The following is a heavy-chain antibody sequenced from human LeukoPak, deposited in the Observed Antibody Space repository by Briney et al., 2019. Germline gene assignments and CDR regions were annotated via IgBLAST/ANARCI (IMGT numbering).Heavy chain of an antibody. J-gene: IGHJ6*01. CDR2: IYYIVSP. D-gene: IGHD3-22*01. CDR1: GISISGNVYH. CDR3: ASSYYYDSSGYYGGDYYYGMDV. Sequence: PSEPLSLTCSVFGISISGNVYHLGSIRPPPGNGLEWIVYIYYIVSPNYNPSLKTLPTLPLNTSKNHFSLKLPSVTPAPPPVYFCASSYYYDSSGYYGGDYYYGMDVWGQGTTVTVSS. V-gene: IGHV4-61*05.